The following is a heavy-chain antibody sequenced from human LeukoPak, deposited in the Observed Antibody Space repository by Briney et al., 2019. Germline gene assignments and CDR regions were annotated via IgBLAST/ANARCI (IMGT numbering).Heavy chain of an antibody. CDR1: GFSFGSYG. V-gene: IGHV3-23*01. CDR3: AQLLSSGWYGLDY. CDR2: ISGSGGST. J-gene: IGHJ4*02. D-gene: IGHD6-19*01. Sequence: GGSLRLSCAASGFSFGSYGMSWVRPAPGKGLEWVSAISGSGGSTYYADSVKGRFTISRDNSKNTLYLQMNSLRAEDTAVYYCAQLLSSGWYGLDYWGQGTLVTVSS.